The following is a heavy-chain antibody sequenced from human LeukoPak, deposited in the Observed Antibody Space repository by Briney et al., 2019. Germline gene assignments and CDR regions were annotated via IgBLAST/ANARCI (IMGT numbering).Heavy chain of an antibody. CDR1: GFTFSDRA. J-gene: IGHJ4*02. V-gene: IGHV3-13*01. D-gene: IGHD1-26*01. CDR2: VGIAADT. Sequence: GGSLRLSCAASGFTFSDRAMHWVRQAPGKGPEWVSAVGIAADTFYPGSVKGRFTISRENAKNSLYLQMNSLRVEDTAVYYCVRQKKSHGNFDYWGQGTLVTVSS. CDR3: VRQKKSHGNFDY.